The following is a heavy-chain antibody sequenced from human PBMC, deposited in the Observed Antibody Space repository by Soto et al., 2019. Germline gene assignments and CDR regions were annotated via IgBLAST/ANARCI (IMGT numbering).Heavy chain of an antibody. CDR3: AKDQYGDYVGLVDY. V-gene: IGHV3-30*18. CDR2: ISYDGSNK. CDR1: GFTFSSYG. D-gene: IGHD4-17*01. J-gene: IGHJ4*02. Sequence: GGSLRLSCAAPGFTFSSYGMHWVRQSPGKGLEWVAVISYDGSNKYYADSVKGRFTISRDNSKNTLYLQMNSLRAEDTAVYYCAKDQYGDYVGLVDYWGQGTLVTVSS.